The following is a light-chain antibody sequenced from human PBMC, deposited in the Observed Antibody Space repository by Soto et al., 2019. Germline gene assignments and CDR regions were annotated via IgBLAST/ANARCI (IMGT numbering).Light chain of an antibody. Sequence: QSALTQPASVSGSPGQSITISCTGTSSDVGGYNYVSWYQQYPAKAPKLMIYDVSSRPSGVSHRFSGSNSGNTALLTISGLQAEDEADYYCSSDTSPSALGVFGGGTKLTVL. CDR1: SSDVGGYNY. CDR2: DVS. CDR3: SSDTSPSALGV. J-gene: IGLJ3*02. V-gene: IGLV2-14*01.